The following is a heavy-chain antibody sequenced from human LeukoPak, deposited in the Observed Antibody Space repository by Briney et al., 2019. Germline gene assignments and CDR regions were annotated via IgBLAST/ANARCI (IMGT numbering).Heavy chain of an antibody. CDR3: ARDPWPRQDNWFDP. D-gene: IGHD5-24*01. Sequence: SVKVSCKAAGYTFTGYYMFWVRQAPGQGLEWMGGIIPIFGTANYAQKFQGRVTITADESTSTAYMELSSLRSEDTAVYYCARDPWPRQDNWFDPWGQGTLVTVSS. CDR1: GYTFTGYY. CDR2: IIPIFGTA. V-gene: IGHV1-69*13. J-gene: IGHJ5*02.